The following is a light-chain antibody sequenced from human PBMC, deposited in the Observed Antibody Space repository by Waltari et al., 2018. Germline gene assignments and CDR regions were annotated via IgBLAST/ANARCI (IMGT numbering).Light chain of an antibody. J-gene: IGLJ1*01. CDR2: EVN. V-gene: IGLV2-14*01. CDR1: NNAVGAYNH. CDR3: NSYTSTSTPYV. Sequence: QSALTQPGSVSGSPGQSITISCPGTNNAVGAYNHASWYRKYAGKEPKLIIYEVNKRPSGVSDRFSGSKSGLTASLTISGLQTEDEADYYCNSYTSTSTPYVFGTGTKVIVL.